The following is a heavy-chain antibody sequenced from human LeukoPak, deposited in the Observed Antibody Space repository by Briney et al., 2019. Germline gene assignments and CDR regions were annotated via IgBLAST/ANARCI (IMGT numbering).Heavy chain of an antibody. D-gene: IGHD3-10*01. Sequence: GASVKVSCKASGGTFSSYAISWVRQAPGQGLEWMGRIIPILGIANYAQKFRGRVTITADKSTSTAYMELSSLRSEDTAVYYCARGHGSGRRYWFDPWGQGTLVTVSS. CDR2: IIPILGIA. J-gene: IGHJ5*02. V-gene: IGHV1-69*04. CDR3: ARGHGSGRRYWFDP. CDR1: GGTFSSYA.